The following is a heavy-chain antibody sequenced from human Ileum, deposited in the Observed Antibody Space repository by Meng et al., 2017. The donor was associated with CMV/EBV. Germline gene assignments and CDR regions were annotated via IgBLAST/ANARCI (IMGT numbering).Heavy chain of an antibody. D-gene: IGHD6-6*01. CDR3: ARTLLVVVEYSSSSGWFDP. J-gene: IGHJ5*02. Sequence: SETLSLTCTVSGYSISSGYYWGWIRQPPGKGLEWIGSIYHSGSTYYNPSLKSRVTISVDTSKNQFSLKLSSVTAADTAVYYCARTLLVVVEYSSSSGWFDPWGQGTLVTIDS. CDR1: GYSISSGYY. V-gene: IGHV4-38-2*02. CDR2: IYHSGST.